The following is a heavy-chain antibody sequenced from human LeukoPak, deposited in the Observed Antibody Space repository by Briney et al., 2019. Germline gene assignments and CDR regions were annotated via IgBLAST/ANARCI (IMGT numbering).Heavy chain of an antibody. V-gene: IGHV4-61*01. D-gene: IGHD3-10*01. CDR3: ARDRYYGSGSIGYYYGMDV. Sequence: SETLSLTCTVSGGSVSSDSYYWSWIRQPPGKGLEWIGYIYYSGSTNYNPSLKSRVTISVDTSKNQFSLKLSSVTAADTAVYYCARDRYYGSGSIGYYYGMDVWGQGTTVTVSS. CDR2: IYYSGST. CDR1: GGSVSSDSYY. J-gene: IGHJ6*02.